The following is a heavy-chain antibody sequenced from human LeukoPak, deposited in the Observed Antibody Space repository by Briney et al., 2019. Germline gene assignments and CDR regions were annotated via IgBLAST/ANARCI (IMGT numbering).Heavy chain of an antibody. Sequence: SETLSLTCTVSGGSISSYYWGWIRQPPGKGLEWIGYIYYSGSTNYNPSLKSRVTISVDTSKNQFSLKLSSVTAADTAVYYCARATGHSYGSDYWGQGTLVTVSS. CDR3: ARATGHSYGSDY. V-gene: IGHV4-59*01. CDR1: GGSISSYY. J-gene: IGHJ4*02. CDR2: IYYSGST. D-gene: IGHD5-18*01.